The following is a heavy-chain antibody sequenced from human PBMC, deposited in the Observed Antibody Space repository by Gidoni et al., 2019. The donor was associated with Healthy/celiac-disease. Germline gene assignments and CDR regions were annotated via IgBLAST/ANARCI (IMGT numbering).Heavy chain of an antibody. CDR2: IRSKANSYAT. D-gene: IGHD2-2*01. V-gene: IGHV3-73*01. Sequence: EVQLVESGGGLVQPGGSLKLSCAASGFTFSGSAMHWVRQASGKGLEWVGRIRSKANSYATAYAASVKGRFTISRDDSKNTAYLQMNSLKTEDTAVYYCTRHGVAPAAGYYYYGMDVWGQGTTVTVSS. J-gene: IGHJ6*02. CDR3: TRHGVAPAAGYYYYGMDV. CDR1: GFTFSGSA.